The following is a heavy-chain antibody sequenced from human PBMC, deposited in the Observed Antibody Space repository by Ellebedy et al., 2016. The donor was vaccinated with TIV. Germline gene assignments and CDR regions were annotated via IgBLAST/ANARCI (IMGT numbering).Heavy chain of an antibody. Sequence: ASVKVSCXASGYTFTSYYMHWVRQAPGQGLEWMGIINPSGGSTSYAQKFQGRVTMTRDTSTSTVYMELSSLRSEDTAVYYCARDPTYYYDSSGYYYYYYGMDVWGQGTTVTVSS. CDR1: GYTFTSYY. CDR2: INPSGGST. D-gene: IGHD3-22*01. J-gene: IGHJ6*02. V-gene: IGHV1-46*01. CDR3: ARDPTYYYDSSGYYYYYYGMDV.